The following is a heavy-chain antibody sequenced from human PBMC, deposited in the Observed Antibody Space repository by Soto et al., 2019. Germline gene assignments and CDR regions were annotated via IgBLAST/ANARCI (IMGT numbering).Heavy chain of an antibody. CDR1: GFTFSSYG. Sequence: QVQLVESGGGVVQSGRSLRLSCAASGFTFSSYGMHWVRQAPGKGLEWVAVISYDGSNEYYADSVKGRFSISRDNSKNTLLVQMNSLRVEDTAVYYCAKDLYDSGTYTYYCGMDVWGQGTTVTVSS. V-gene: IGHV3-30*18. CDR2: ISYDGSNE. J-gene: IGHJ6*02. CDR3: AKDLYDSGTYTYYCGMDV. D-gene: IGHD3-10*01.